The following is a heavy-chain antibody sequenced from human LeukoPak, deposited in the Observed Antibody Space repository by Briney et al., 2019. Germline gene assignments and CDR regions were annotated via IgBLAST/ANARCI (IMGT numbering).Heavy chain of an antibody. V-gene: IGHV3-48*02. Sequence: GGSLRLSCAASGFSFTSYSINWVRQAPGKGLEWVSYISRDSSNIYYADSVKGRFTISRDNAKNSLYLQMNSLRDEDTAVYYCARDSNWSFDYWGQGTLVTVSS. D-gene: IGHD7-27*01. CDR2: ISRDSSNI. J-gene: IGHJ4*02. CDR3: ARDSNWSFDY. CDR1: GFSFTSYS.